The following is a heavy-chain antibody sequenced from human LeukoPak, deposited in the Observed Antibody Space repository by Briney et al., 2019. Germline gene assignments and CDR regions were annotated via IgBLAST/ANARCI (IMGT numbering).Heavy chain of an antibody. D-gene: IGHD5-12*01. CDR2: ISYDGRNE. J-gene: IGHJ4*02. CDR3: ARDRSSYEYYFDP. V-gene: IGHV3-30*04. Sequence: PGRSLRLSCAASGFTFNNYAMHWVRQAPGKGLEWVAVISYDGRNEYYADSVKGRFTISRDNSKNTLYLQMHSLRAEDTAVYYCARDRSSYEYYFDPWGQGTLVTVSS. CDR1: GFTFNNYA.